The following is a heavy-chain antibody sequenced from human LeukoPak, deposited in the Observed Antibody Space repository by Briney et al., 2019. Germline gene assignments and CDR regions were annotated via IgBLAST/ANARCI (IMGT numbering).Heavy chain of an antibody. V-gene: IGHV1-2*06. CDR2: INPNSGGT. J-gene: IGHJ4*02. CDR1: GYTFTGYY. D-gene: IGHD6-13*01. Sequence: ASVKVSCKASGYTFTGYYMHWVRQAPGQGLEWMGRINPNSGGTNYAQKFQGRVTMTRDTSISTAYMELSRLRSDDTAVYYCVKESIAAAGNVNYFDYWGQGTLVTVSS. CDR3: VKESIAAAGNVNYFDY.